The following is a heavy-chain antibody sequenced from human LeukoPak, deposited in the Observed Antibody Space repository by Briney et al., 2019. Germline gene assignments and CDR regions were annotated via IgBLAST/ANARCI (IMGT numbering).Heavy chain of an antibody. Sequence: ASVKVSCKASGYTFTGYYIHWVRQAPGQRLEWMGWINPNSGGTNYAQKFQGRVTMTRDTSIGTAYMELSRLRSDDTAVYYCARGENFYDSSAYYQGDACDIWGQGTMVTVSS. CDR2: INPNSGGT. CDR3: ARGENFYDSSAYYQGDACDI. D-gene: IGHD3-22*01. CDR1: GYTFTGYY. V-gene: IGHV1-2*02. J-gene: IGHJ3*02.